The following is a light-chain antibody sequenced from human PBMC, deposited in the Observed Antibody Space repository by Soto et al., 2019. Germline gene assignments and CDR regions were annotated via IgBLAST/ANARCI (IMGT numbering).Light chain of an antibody. V-gene: IGLV1-36*01. CDR2: GVT. CDR1: SSNIGNNA. J-gene: IGLJ1*01. CDR3: SSYAGIYTFV. Sequence: QSVLTQPPSVSEAPRQRVTISCSGSSSNIGNNAVNWYQKHPGRAPKLMIYGVTKRPSGVPDRFSGSKSGNTASLTISGLQTDDESDYYCSSYAGIYTFVFGTGTKVTVL.